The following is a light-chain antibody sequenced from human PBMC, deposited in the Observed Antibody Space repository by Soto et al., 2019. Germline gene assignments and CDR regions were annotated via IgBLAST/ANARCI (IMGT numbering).Light chain of an antibody. CDR1: ETISTF. J-gene: IGKJ5*01. V-gene: IGKV1-39*01. CDR2: AAS. CDR3: QQSYSLTPIT. Sequence: DIQMAQSPSSLSASVGDRVTLTCRASETISTFLSWYQHKPGRAPKLLIYAASRLQSGVPSRFSGSGSGTEFTLTTNGPQPGDCASYYSQQSYSLTPITFGQGTRLEIK.